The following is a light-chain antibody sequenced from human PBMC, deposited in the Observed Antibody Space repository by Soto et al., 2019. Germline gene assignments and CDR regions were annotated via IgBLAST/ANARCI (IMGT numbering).Light chain of an antibody. CDR3: SSYTNINTRACV. J-gene: IGLJ1*01. V-gene: IGLV2-14*01. Sequence: QSVLTQPASVSGSPGQSITISCTGTSGDIGSYNRVSWYQQHXGKAPKLIIYEVTDRPSGVSNRFSGSTSGNTASLTISGLQAEDEAEYYCSSYTNINTRACVFGTGTKVTVL. CDR1: SGDIGSYNR. CDR2: EVT.